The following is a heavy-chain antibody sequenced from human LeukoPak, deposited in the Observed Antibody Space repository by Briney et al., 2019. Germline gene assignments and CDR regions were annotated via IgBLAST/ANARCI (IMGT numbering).Heavy chain of an antibody. CDR3: ASSDDSSGYYYPIDY. CDR1: GYSFFSYW. J-gene: IGHJ4*02. Sequence: GESLKISCKGSGYSFFSYWIGWVRQMPGKGLEWMGIIYPGDSDTRYSPSFQGQVTISADKSISTAYLQWSSLKASDTAMYYCASSDDSSGYYYPIDYWGQGTLVTVSS. V-gene: IGHV5-51*01. D-gene: IGHD3-22*01. CDR2: IYPGDSDT.